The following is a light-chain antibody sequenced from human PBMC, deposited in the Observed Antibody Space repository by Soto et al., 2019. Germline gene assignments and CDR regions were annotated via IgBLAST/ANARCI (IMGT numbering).Light chain of an antibody. CDR2: DTS. V-gene: IGKV3-15*01. J-gene: IGKJ5*01. CDR3: QQYNIWRSIS. CDR1: QSISNK. Sequence: EIVMTQSPATLSVSPGERATLSCRASQSISNKLAWYQHKPGQAPRLLIYDTSTRVAGIPARFTGSGSGTDFTLTISSLQSEDFAVYYCQQYNIWRSISFGKGTRLESK.